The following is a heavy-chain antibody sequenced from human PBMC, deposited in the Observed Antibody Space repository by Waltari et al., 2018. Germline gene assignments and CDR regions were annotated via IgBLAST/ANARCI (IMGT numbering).Heavy chain of an antibody. CDR1: GFTFSSYA. Sequence: QVQLVESGGGVVQPGRSLRLSCAASGFTFSSYAMHWVRQAPGKGLEWVAVISYDGSNKYYADSVKGRFTISRDKSKNTLYLQMNSLRAEDTAVYYCARDRKKLEPYYFDYWGQGTLVTVSS. CDR3: ARDRKKLEPYYFDY. J-gene: IGHJ4*02. D-gene: IGHD1-1*01. CDR2: ISYDGSNK. V-gene: IGHV3-30-3*01.